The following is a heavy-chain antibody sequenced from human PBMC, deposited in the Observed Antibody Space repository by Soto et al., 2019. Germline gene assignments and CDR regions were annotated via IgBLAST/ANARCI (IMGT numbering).Heavy chain of an antibody. J-gene: IGHJ4*02. CDR1: GGTFSSYA. D-gene: IGHD4-4*01. CDR2: IIPIFGTA. V-gene: IGHV1-69*01. CDR3: ARGRGNSHPPIDY. Sequence: QVQLVQSGAEVKKPGTSVKVSCKASGGTFSSYAISWVRQAPGQGLEWMGGIIPIFGTANYAQKFQGRVTITADESTRTAYVELSSLRSDDRAVYYCARGRGNSHPPIDYWGQGTLVTVSS.